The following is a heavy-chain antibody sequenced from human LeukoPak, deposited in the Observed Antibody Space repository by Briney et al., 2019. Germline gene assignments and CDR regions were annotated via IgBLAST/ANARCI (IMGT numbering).Heavy chain of an antibody. Sequence: ASVKVSCKASGYTFIIHGISWVRQAPGQGLEWMGWISPYNGNTNYAQNLQGRVTMTTDTSTSTVYMELRSLTSDDTAVYYCGRDFMSMIPSAPGIWGQGTKVTVSS. J-gene: IGHJ3*02. CDR2: ISPYNGNT. V-gene: IGHV1-18*01. CDR3: GRDFMSMIPSAPGI. CDR1: GYTFIIHG. D-gene: IGHD3-22*01.